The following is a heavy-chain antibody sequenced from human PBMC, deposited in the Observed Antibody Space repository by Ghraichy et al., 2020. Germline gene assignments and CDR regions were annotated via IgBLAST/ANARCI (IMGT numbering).Heavy chain of an antibody. CDR3: AKLSDCSTTDCYRDRWFDP. D-gene: IGHD2-2*01. CDR1: GFTFSIYT. V-gene: IGHV3-23*01. CDR2: ISASGSST. J-gene: IGHJ5*02. Sequence: GGSLRLSCAASGFTFSIYTMSWVRQAPGKGLEWVSAISASGSSTYYADSVTGRFTISRDNSKNTLYLQMISVRAEDAAVYYCAKLSDCSTTDCYRDRWFDPWGQGTLVTVSS.